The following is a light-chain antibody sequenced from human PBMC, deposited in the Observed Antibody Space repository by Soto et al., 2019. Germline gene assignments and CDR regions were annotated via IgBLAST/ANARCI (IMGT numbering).Light chain of an antibody. CDR3: QTWGTGIRWV. V-gene: IGLV4-69*01. CDR1: SGHSSYA. CDR2: LNSDGSH. Sequence: QLVLTQSPSASASLGASVKLACTLSSGHSSYAIAWHQQQPEKGPRYLMKLNSDGSHSKGDGIPDRFSGSSSGAERYLTISSLQPEDEADYYCQTWGTGIRWVFGGGTKLTVL. J-gene: IGLJ2*01.